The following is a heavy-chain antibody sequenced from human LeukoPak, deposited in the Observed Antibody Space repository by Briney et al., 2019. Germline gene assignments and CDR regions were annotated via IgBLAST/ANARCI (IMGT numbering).Heavy chain of an antibody. CDR3: ARDAWGVS. V-gene: IGHV4-59*11. J-gene: IGHJ4*02. Sequence: PSETLSLTCTVPGGSNSSHYWSWIRQPPGKGLEWIGYIYYSGSTNYNPSLKSRVTISVDTSKNQFSLKLSSVTAADTAVYYCARDAWGVSWGQGTLVTVSS. CDR1: GGSNSSHY. D-gene: IGHD3-16*01. CDR2: IYYSGST.